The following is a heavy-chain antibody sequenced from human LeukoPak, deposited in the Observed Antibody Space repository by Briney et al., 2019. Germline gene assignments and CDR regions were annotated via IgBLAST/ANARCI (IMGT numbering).Heavy chain of an antibody. CDR1: GFNFNNYG. J-gene: IGHJ5*02. CDR2: IMFDGGNR. CDR3: ARDISSRWYDL. Sequence: GGSLRLSCAASGFNFNNYGMHWSRRPPAKGLDGVGLIMFDGGNRFYTDSVKGRFTISKDNSKSTLYLQMNSLRAEDTAVYYCARDISSRWYDLWGQGTLVTVSP. D-gene: IGHD6-13*01. V-gene: IGHV3-33*08.